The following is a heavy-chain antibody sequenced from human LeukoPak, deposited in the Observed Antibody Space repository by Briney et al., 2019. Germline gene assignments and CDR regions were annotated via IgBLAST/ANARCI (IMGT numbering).Heavy chain of an antibody. V-gene: IGHV3-21*04. CDR3: AKVGDFYPFIDY. CDR1: GFSFRTYS. CDR2: VSSSTNYI. D-gene: IGHD3-3*01. J-gene: IGHJ4*02. Sequence: PGGSLRLSCAASGFSFRTYSMNWVRQAPGKGLEWVSSVSSSTNYIYYADSVKGRFTISRDNAQNSLYLQMNSLRAEDTAVYYCAKVGDFYPFIDYWGQGTLVTVSS.